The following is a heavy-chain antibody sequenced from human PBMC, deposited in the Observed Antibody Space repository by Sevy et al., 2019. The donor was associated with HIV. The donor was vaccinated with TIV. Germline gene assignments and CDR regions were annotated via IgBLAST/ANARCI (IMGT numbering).Heavy chain of an antibody. CDR3: ARDPRYYYDSCGYPDY. D-gene: IGHD3-22*01. Sequence: GGSLRLSCAASGFTFSSYALHWVRQAPGKGLEWVAVISYDGSNKYYADSVKGRFTISRDNSKNTLYLQMNSLRAEDTAVYYCARDPRYYYDSCGYPDYWGQGTLVTVSS. CDR2: ISYDGSNK. J-gene: IGHJ4*02. V-gene: IGHV3-30*04. CDR1: GFTFSSYA.